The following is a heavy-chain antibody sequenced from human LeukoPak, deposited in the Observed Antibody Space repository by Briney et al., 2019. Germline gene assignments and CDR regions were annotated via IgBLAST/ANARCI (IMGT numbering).Heavy chain of an antibody. CDR3: ARDSDRSEDPSRYFDY. V-gene: IGHV4-59*01. D-gene: IGHD2-15*01. CDR1: GGSISSYY. Sequence: SETLSLTCTVSGGSISSYYWSWIRQPPGKGLEWIGYIYYSGSTNYNPSLKSRVTISVDTSKNQFSLKLSSVTAADTAVYYCARDSDRSEDPSRYFDYWGQGTLVTVSS. J-gene: IGHJ4*02. CDR2: IYYSGST.